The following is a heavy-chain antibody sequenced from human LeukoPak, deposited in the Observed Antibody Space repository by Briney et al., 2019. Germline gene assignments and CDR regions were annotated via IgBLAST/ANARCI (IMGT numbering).Heavy chain of an antibody. D-gene: IGHD3-22*01. V-gene: IGHV1-18*01. CDR1: GYTFTSYG. CDR3: ARARGITMIVVVTPIVSWFDP. CDR2: ISAYNGNT. Sequence: GASVKVSCKASGYTFTSYGISWVRQAPGQGLEWMGWISAYNGNTNYAQKLQGRVTMTTDTSTSTAYMELSRLRSDDTAVYYCARARGITMIVVVTPIVSWFDPWGQGTLVTVSS. J-gene: IGHJ5*02.